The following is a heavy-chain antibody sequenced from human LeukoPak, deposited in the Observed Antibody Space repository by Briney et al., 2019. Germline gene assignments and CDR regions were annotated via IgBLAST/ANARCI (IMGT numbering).Heavy chain of an antibody. D-gene: IGHD6-6*01. V-gene: IGHV3-53*01. CDR3: ANGSSAYYFDS. CDR1: GFAVNRNY. CDR2: IYDGGSR. Sequence: GSLRLSCEVSGFAVNRNYMNWIRQAPGKGLEWVSVIYDGGSRYYADSVKGRFTISRDTSKNTVYLEMTGLRVDDTAVYYCANGSSAYYFDSWGQGTLVTVSS. J-gene: IGHJ4*02.